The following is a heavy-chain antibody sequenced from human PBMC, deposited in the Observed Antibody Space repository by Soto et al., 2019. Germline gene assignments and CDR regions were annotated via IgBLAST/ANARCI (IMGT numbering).Heavy chain of an antibody. D-gene: IGHD2-21*02. V-gene: IGHV4-59*08. J-gene: IGHJ6*02. Sequence: SETLSLTCTVSGGSISSYYWSWIRQPPGKGLEWIGYIYYSGSTNYNPSLKSRVTISVDTSKNQFSLKLSSVTAADTAVYYCASLSYGGGDCYQDYYYYYGMDVWGQGTTVTVSS. CDR1: GGSISSYY. CDR2: IYYSGST. CDR3: ASLSYGGGDCYQDYYYYYGMDV.